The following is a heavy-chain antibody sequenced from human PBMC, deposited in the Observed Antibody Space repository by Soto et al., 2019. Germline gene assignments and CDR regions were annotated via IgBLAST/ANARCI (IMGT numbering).Heavy chain of an antibody. J-gene: IGHJ6*03. D-gene: IGHD3-3*01. CDR1: GGSISSYY. CDR2: IYYSGST. CDR3: ARVRSPEHADLLEWDQDYYYYYMDI. Sequence: SETLSLTCTVSGGSISSYYWSWIRQPPGKGLEWIGYIYYSGSTNYNPSLKSRVTISVDTSKNQFSLKLSSVTAADTAVYYCARVRSPEHADLLEWDQDYYYYYMDIWGKGTTVTVSS. V-gene: IGHV4-59*01.